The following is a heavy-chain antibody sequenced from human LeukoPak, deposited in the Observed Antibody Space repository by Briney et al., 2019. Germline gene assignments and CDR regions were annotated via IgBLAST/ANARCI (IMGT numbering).Heavy chain of an antibody. CDR3: ASSRGYSYELDY. Sequence: GGSLRLSCAASGFTLSDYYMSWIRQAPGKGLEWVSYISSSSSYTKYADSVKGRFTISRDNAENSLYLQMNSLRAEDTAVYYCASSRGYSYELDYWGQGTLVTVSS. CDR2: ISSSSSYT. J-gene: IGHJ4*02. D-gene: IGHD5-18*01. CDR1: GFTLSDYY. V-gene: IGHV3-11*03.